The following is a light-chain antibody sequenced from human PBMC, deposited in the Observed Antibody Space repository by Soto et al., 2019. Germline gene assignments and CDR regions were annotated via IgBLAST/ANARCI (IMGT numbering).Light chain of an antibody. CDR2: AAS. J-gene: IGKJ2*01. Sequence: DIQMTQFPSSLSASVGDTVTITCRASQSISVHLNWYQQKPGKVPKLLIYAASNLQSGVPSSFSGSGSEIDFALTISSLQPEDFATYYCQQSYITPYTFGQGTKLQIK. CDR1: QSISVH. V-gene: IGKV1-39*01. CDR3: QQSYITPYT.